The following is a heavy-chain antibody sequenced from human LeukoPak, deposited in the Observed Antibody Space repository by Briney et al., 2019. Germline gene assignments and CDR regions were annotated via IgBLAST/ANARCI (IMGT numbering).Heavy chain of an antibody. Sequence: PSETLSLTCAVYGGSFSGYYWSWIRQPPGKGLEWIGEITHSGSTNYNPSLKSRVTISVDTSKNQFSLKLSSVTAADTAVYYCARHSRGDDILTGYWILDYWGQGTLVTVSS. CDR1: GGSFSGYY. D-gene: IGHD3-9*01. V-gene: IGHV4-34*01. CDR3: ARHSRGDDILTGYWILDY. J-gene: IGHJ4*02. CDR2: ITHSGST.